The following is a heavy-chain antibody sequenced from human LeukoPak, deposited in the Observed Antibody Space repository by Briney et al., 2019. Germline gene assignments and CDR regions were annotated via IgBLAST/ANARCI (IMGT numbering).Heavy chain of an antibody. CDR1: GFTFSSYG. J-gene: IGHJ6*02. Sequence: GGSLRLSCAASGFTFSSYGMHWVRQAPDKGLEWVAFIRYDGSNKYYADSVKGRFTISRDNSKNTLYLQMNSLRAEDTAVYYCAREVVGAAADYYYYGMDVWGQGTTVTVSS. V-gene: IGHV3-30*02. D-gene: IGHD6-13*01. CDR3: AREVVGAAADYYYYGMDV. CDR2: IRYDGSNK.